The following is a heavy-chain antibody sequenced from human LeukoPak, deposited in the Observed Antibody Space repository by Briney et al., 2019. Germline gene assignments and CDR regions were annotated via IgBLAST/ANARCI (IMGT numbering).Heavy chain of an antibody. D-gene: IGHD2-2*02. V-gene: IGHV3-43*02. CDR3: SRDVSRDISCYTA. CDR2: ISGDGGST. J-gene: IGHJ4*02. CDR1: GYTFDDYA. Sequence: GGSLRLSCAASGYTFDDYAMHWVRHAPGKGLEWVSLISGDGGSTYYADSVKGRFTVSRDNARSLVYLEMNSLRAEDTAIYYCSRDVSRDISCYTAWGQGTLVTVSS.